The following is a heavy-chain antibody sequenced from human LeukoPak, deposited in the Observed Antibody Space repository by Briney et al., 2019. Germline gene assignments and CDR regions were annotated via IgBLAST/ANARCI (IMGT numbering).Heavy chain of an antibody. D-gene: IGHD3-10*01. CDR2: INHSGST. V-gene: IGHV4-34*01. CDR3: ARGATMVRGVTPPQYAFDI. J-gene: IGHJ3*02. Sequence: SETLSLTCAVYGGSFSGYYWSWIRQPPGKGLEWIGEINHSGSTNYNPSLKSRVTISVDTSKNQFSLKLSSVTAADTAVYYCARGATMVRGVTPPQYAFDIWGQGTVVTVSS. CDR1: GGSFSGYY.